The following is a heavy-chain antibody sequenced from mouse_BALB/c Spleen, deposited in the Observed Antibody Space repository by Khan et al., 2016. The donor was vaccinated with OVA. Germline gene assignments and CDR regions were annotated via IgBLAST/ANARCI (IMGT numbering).Heavy chain of an antibody. D-gene: IGHD2-4*01. CDR1: GYSITSDYA. V-gene: IGHV3-2*02. J-gene: IGHJ4*01. CDR2: ISSTGGT. Sequence: VQLRESGPGLVKPSQSLSLTCTVTGYSITSDYAWNWIRQFPGNKLEWMGYISSTGGTSYTPSLKSRISITRDTSKNQFFLPLNSVTTEDTATYYCARAIYYDYGYDLDCWGRGTLVTVSS. CDR3: ARAIYYDYGYDLDC.